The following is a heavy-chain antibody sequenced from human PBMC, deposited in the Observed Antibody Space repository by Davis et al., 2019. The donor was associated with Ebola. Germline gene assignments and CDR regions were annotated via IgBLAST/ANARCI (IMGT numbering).Heavy chain of an antibody. V-gene: IGHV3-23*01. CDR1: GFTLRNYA. D-gene: IGHD5-12*01. CDR2: ISGSGVST. Sequence: PGGSLRLSCAASGFTLRNYAMGWVRQAPGKGLEWVSAISGSGVSTYYADSVRGRFAISRDNSKNTVYLQMNSLRVEDTAVYYCVKFWRNIVPTGDFDHWGQGILVTVSS. CDR3: VKFWRNIVPTGDFDH. J-gene: IGHJ4*02.